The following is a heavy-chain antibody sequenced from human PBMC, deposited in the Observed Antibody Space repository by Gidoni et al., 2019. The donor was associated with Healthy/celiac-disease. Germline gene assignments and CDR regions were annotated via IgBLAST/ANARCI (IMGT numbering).Heavy chain of an antibody. J-gene: IGHJ4*02. D-gene: IGHD3-22*01. CDR3: ARVTDSSGYYSDY. CDR1: GGTFSSYA. CDR2: IIPILGIA. Sequence: QVQLVHSGAAVKKPGSSVKVSCKASGGTFSSYAISWVRQAPGQGLEWMGRIIPILGIANYAQKFQGRVTITADKSTSTAYMELSSLRSEDTAVYYCARVTDSSGYYSDYWGQGTLVTVSS. V-gene: IGHV1-69*04.